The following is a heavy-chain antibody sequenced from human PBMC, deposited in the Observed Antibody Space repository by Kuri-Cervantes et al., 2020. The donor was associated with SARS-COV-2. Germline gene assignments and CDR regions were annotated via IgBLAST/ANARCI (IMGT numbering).Heavy chain of an antibody. V-gene: IGHV4-34*01. CDR1: GESFIGYY. Sequence: SETLSLTCAVYGESFIGYYWSWVRQPPGKGLEWIGDINHSGSTNYNPSIKSRVTISLDTSTNQFSLKLSSVTAADTAVYYCARVFTASFDFWGQGTLVTVSS. J-gene: IGHJ4*02. CDR2: INHSGST. CDR3: ARVFTASFDF.